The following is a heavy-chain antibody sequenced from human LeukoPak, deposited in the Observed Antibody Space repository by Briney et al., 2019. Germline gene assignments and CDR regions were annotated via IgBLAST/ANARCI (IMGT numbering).Heavy chain of an antibody. D-gene: IGHD4-17*01. Sequence: SETLSLTCAVYGGSFSGYYWSWIRQPPGKGLEWIGDINHSGSTNYNPSLKSRVTISVDTSKNQFSLKLSSVTAADTAVYYCARHYWTTVTTARFDPWGQGTLVTVSS. CDR2: INHSGST. CDR3: ARHYWTTVTTARFDP. J-gene: IGHJ5*02. V-gene: IGHV4-34*01. CDR1: GGSFSGYY.